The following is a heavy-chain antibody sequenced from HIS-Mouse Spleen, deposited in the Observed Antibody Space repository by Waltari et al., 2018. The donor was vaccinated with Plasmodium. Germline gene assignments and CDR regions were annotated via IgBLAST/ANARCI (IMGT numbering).Heavy chain of an antibody. CDR1: GFPFSSYW. CDR3: ASSWYWYFDL. V-gene: IGHV3-7*01. Sequence: EVQLVESEGGLVQPGGSLRLSCAAPGFPFSSYWMSWVRQAPGKGLEWVANIKKDGSEKYYVDSVKGRFTISRDNAKNSLYLQMNSLRAEDTAVYYCASSWYWYFDLWGRGTLVTVSS. D-gene: IGHD6-13*01. CDR2: IKKDGSEK. J-gene: IGHJ2*01.